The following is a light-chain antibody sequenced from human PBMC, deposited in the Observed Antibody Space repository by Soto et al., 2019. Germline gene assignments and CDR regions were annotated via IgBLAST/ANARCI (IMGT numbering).Light chain of an antibody. CDR3: AAWDDSLNGWV. J-gene: IGLJ3*02. CDR2: SNN. V-gene: IGLV1-44*01. CDR1: SSNIGSNT. Sequence: QAVVTQPPSASGTPGQRVTISCSGSSSNIGSNTVNWYQQLTGTAPKLLMHSNNQRPSGVPDRFSGSKSGTSASLAISGLQSDDEADYYCAAWDDSLNGWVFGGGTKLTVL.